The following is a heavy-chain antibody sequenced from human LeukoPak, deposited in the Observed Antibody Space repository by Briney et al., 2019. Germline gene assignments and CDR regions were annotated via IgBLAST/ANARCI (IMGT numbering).Heavy chain of an antibody. D-gene: IGHD3-3*01. CDR3: ARDFWSGYYDY. J-gene: IGHJ4*02. CDR1: GGSISSGSYY. V-gene: IGHV4-61*02. Sequence: SETLSLTCTVSGGSISSGSYYWSWIRQPAGKGLEWIGRIYTSGGTNYNPSLKSRVTISVDTSKNQFSLKLSSVTAADTAVYYCARDFWSGYYDYWGQGTLVTVSS. CDR2: IYTSGGT.